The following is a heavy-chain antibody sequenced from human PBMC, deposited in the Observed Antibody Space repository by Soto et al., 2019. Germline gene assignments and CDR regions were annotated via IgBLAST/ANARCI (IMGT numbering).Heavy chain of an antibody. V-gene: IGHV3-23*01. Sequence: GGSLRLSCAASGFPFSSYAMSWVRQAPGKGLEWVSAISGSGGSTYYADSVKGRFTISRDNSKNTLYLQMNSLRAEDTAVYYCAKAYTARYYYYGMDVWGQGTTVTVSS. CDR2: ISGSGGST. J-gene: IGHJ6*02. CDR3: AKAYTARYYYYGMDV. D-gene: IGHD5-18*01. CDR1: GFPFSSYA.